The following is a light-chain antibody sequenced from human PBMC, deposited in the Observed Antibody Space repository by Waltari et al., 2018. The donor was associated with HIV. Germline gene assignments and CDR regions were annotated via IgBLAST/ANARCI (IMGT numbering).Light chain of an antibody. V-gene: IGKV2D-29*01. CDR3: MQSMKLPLT. CDR2: EVS. J-gene: IGKJ5*01. CDR1: ESLLHSDGKTY. Sequence: IVMTHTPLSLSVTPGQPASISCKSSESLLHSDGKTYLFWYLQNAGQPPKLLTFEVSTRFAGGTDRLSGSGTGTDLTLRISRVEAGDVGIYYCMQSMKLPLTFGQGTRLDSK.